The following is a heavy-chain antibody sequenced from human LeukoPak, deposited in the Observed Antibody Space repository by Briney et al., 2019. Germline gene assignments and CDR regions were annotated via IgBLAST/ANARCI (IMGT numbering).Heavy chain of an antibody. CDR3: TKAGVVGAKAGFDN. D-gene: IGHD1-26*01. V-gene: IGHV3-21*01. J-gene: IGHJ4*02. Sequence: GGSLRLSCAASGFSFSSYSMNWVRQAPGKRLEWVSSIDSSSNYIFYADSVKGRFTISRDNAKNSLDLQMNNLRDEDTAIYYCTKAGVVGAKAGFDNWGQGTLVTVSS. CDR1: GFSFSSYS. CDR2: IDSSSNYI.